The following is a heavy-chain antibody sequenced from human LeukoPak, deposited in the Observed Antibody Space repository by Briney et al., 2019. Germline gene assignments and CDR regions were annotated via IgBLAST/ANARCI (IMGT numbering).Heavy chain of an antibody. CDR2: THPNSGGT. J-gene: IGHJ5*02. CDR3: ARGHYDILTGSGDNWFDP. D-gene: IGHD3-9*01. Sequence: ASVKVSCKASGYTFTDYYMHWVRQAPGQGLEWMGWTHPNSGGTNYAQKFQGRVTMTRDTSVNTVYMELNGLRSDDTAVYYCARGHYDILTGSGDNWFDPWGQGTLVTVSS. V-gene: IGHV1-2*02. CDR1: GYTFTDYY.